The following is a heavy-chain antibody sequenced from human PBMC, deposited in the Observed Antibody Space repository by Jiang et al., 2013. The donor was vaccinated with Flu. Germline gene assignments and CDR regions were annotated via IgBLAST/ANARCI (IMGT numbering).Heavy chain of an antibody. V-gene: IGHV1-69*04. CDR2: IIPILDIP. CDR1: GGTFNNYV. Sequence: SGAEVKKPGSSVKVSCKASGGTFNNYVINWVRQAPGQGLEWLGRIIPILDIPKYAQEFQGRVTITADKSTGAAYMQLSSLRSDDTAVYYCARDNGVVVAATAGRFDSWGQ. D-gene: IGHD2-15*01. CDR3: ARDNGVVVAATAGRFDS. J-gene: IGHJ4*02.